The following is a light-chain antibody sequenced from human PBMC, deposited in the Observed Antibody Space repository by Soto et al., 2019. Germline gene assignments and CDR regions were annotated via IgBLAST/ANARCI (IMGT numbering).Light chain of an antibody. Sequence: QSALTQPASVSGSPGQSISISCTGTSSDIGSYNLVSWYQQHPGKAPKLMIYEGNKRPSGVSNRFSGSKSGNTASLTISGLQAEDEADYYCCSYAGVSPHVVFGGGTKVTVL. CDR2: EGN. J-gene: IGLJ2*01. V-gene: IGLV2-23*01. CDR3: CSYAGVSPHVV. CDR1: SSDIGSYNL.